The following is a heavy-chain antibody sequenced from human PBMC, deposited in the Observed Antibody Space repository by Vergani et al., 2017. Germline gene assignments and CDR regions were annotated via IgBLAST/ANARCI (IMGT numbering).Heavy chain of an antibody. CDR3: ARDWFYYDSSGYYSGLFDY. D-gene: IGHD3-22*01. CDR1: GFTFSSYS. J-gene: IGHJ4*02. CDR2: ISSSSSYI. V-gene: IGHV3-21*01. Sequence: EVQLVESGGGLVKPGGSLRLSCAASGFTFSSYSMNWVRQAPGKGLEWVSSISSSSSYIYYADSVKGRFTISRDNAKNSLYLQMNSLRAEDTAVYYCARDWFYYDSSGYYSGLFDYWGQGTLVTVSS.